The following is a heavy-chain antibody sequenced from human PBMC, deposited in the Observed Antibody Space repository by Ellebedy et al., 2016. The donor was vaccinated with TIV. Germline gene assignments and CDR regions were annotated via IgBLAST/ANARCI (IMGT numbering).Heavy chain of an antibody. CDR2: IDTSGSAI. CDR1: GFTFSSFE. J-gene: IGHJ4*02. V-gene: IGHV3-48*03. CDR3: ARGYPVQIDY. Sequence: GESLKISCAASGFTFSSFEMNWVRQAPGKGLEWVSYIDTSGSAIYFADSVKGRFTISRDNAKNSLYLQMNSLRAEDTAVYYCARGYPVQIDYWGQGTLVTVSS. D-gene: IGHD1-1*01.